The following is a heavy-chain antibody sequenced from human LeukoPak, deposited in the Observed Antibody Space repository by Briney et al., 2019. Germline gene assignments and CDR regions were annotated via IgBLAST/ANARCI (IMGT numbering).Heavy chain of an antibody. CDR1: GFTFSSYG. V-gene: IGHV3-30*02. D-gene: IGHD6-13*01. CDR3: ARGIAAAGPYYFDY. CDR2: IRYDGSNK. J-gene: IGHJ4*02. Sequence: GGSLRLSCAASGFTFSSYGMHWVRQAPGKGLEWVAFIRYDGSNKYYADSVKGRFTIARDNSKNTLYLQMNSLRAEDTAVYYCARGIAAAGPYYFDYWGQGTLVTVSS.